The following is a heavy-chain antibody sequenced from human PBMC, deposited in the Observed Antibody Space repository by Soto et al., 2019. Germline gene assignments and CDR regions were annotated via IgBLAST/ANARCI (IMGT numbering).Heavy chain of an antibody. Sequence: QVQLQESGPGLVKPSETLSLTCTVSGGTISSWYWSWIRQPPGKGLEWIGYIYYSGSTNCNPSLKSRVTISVDTSKNQVSLKLSSVTAADTAGDYCSRRYGSAIDYWGQGTLVTVSS. CDR3: SRRYGSAIDY. J-gene: IGHJ4*02. D-gene: IGHD1-26*01. V-gene: IGHV4-59*08. CDR1: GGTISSWY. CDR2: IYYSGST.